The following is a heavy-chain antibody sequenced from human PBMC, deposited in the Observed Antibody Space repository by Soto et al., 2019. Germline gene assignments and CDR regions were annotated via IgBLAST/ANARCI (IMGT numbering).Heavy chain of an antibody. CDR3: ARHGSTYYDRG. D-gene: IGHD3-16*01. CDR2: IIPIFGTA. CDR1: GGTFSRHA. Sequence: QVQLVQSGAEVRKPGSSVKVSCKASGGTFSRHAISWVRQAPGQGLEWMGGIIPIFGTANHAQKFQGRVTIIADESTSTVYMELSSLRSEDTAMYYCARHGSTYYDRGWGQGTLVTVSS. J-gene: IGHJ4*02. V-gene: IGHV1-69*01.